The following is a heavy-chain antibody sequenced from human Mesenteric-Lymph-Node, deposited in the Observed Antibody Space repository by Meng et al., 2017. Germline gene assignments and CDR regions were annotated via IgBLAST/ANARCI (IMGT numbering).Heavy chain of an antibody. D-gene: IGHD4-17*01. CDR1: GGTFSSYG. CDR2: IIPIFGTA. CDR3: ARMTTVTTSGGLD. V-gene: IGHV1-69*06. Sequence: SVKVSCKASGGTFSSYGISWVRQAPGQGLEWMGGIIPIFGTANYAQKFQGRVTITADKSTSTAYMELSSLRSENTAVYYCARMTTVTTSGGLDWGQGTLVTVSS. J-gene: IGHJ4*02.